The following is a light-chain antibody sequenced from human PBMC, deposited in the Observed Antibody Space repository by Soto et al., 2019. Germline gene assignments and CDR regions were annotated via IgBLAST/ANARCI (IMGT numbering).Light chain of an antibody. Sequence: DIQMTQSPSTLSASVGDGVTITCRASQNISVWLAWYQQRPGKAPKFLIYDASSVETGVPSRFSGSGSGTEFTLPIRSLQPDDFATYYCQQYDSSSPTFGQGTKLEIK. CDR3: QQYDSSSPT. V-gene: IGKV1-5*01. CDR2: DAS. CDR1: QNISVW. J-gene: IGKJ2*01.